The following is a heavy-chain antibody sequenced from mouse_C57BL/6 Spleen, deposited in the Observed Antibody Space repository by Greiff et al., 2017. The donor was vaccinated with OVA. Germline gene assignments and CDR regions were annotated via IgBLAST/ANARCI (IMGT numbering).Heavy chain of an antibody. CDR1: GYTFTSYW. CDR2: INPSSGYT. Sequence: QVQLQQSGAELAKPGASVKLSCKASGYTFTSYWMHWVKQRPGQGLEWIGYINPSSGYTKYNQKFKDKATLTADKSSSTAYMQLSSLTYEDSAVYYCARNDYEDDYAMDYWGQGTSVTVSS. J-gene: IGHJ4*01. CDR3: ARNDYEDDYAMDY. D-gene: IGHD2-4*01. V-gene: IGHV1-7*01.